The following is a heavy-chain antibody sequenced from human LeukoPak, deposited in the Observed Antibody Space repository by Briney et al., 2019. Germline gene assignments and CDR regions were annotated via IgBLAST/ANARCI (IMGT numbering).Heavy chain of an antibody. CDR1: GGSISSSNW. Sequence: PSETLSLTCAVSGGSISSSNWWSWVRQPPGKGLEWIGEIYHSGSTNYNPSLKSRATISVDKSKNQFSLKLSSVTAADTAVYYCAAPSIAAAGRGVNFDYWGQGTLVTVSS. V-gene: IGHV4-4*02. J-gene: IGHJ4*02. D-gene: IGHD6-13*01. CDR3: AAPSIAAAGRGVNFDY. CDR2: IYHSGST.